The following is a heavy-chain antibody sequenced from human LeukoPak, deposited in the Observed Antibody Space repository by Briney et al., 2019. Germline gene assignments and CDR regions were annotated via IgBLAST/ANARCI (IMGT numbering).Heavy chain of an antibody. CDR1: GGSISSYY. CDR2: IYTSGST. J-gene: IGHJ4*02. CDR3: ARGEYSSSLDFDY. D-gene: IGHD6-6*01. V-gene: IGHV4-4*09. Sequence: SETLSLTCTVSGGSISSYYWSWIRQPPGKGLEWIGYIYTSGSTNYNPSLKSRVTISADTSKNQFSLKLSSVTAADTAVYYCARGEYSSSLDFDYWGQGTLVTVSS.